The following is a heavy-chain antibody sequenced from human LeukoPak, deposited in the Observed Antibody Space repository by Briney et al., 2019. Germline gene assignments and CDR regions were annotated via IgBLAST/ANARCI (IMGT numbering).Heavy chain of an antibody. Sequence: SVKVSCKASGGTFSSYAISWVRQAPGQGLEWMGRSIPILGIANYAQKFQGRVTITADKSTSKAYMELSSLRYEHTALYYCAPHTAHGTWFDYWGQGPLVTVSS. V-gene: IGHV1-69*04. D-gene: IGHD5-18*01. CDR2: SIPILGIA. CDR3: APHTAHGTWFDY. J-gene: IGHJ4*02. CDR1: GGTFSSYA.